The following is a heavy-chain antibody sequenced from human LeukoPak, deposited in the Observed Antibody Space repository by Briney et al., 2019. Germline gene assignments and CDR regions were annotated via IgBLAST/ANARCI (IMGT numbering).Heavy chain of an antibody. J-gene: IGHJ6*02. CDR3: ARVPYDSSGYRPYLAYSMDV. D-gene: IGHD3-22*01. CDR1: GGSISSYY. Sequence: PSETLSLTCTVSGGSISSYYWSWLRQPPGKGLEWIGYIYYSGSTNYNPSLKSRVTISVDTSKNQFSLKLSSVTAADTAVYYCARVPYDSSGYRPYLAYSMDVWGQGTTVTVSS. CDR2: IYYSGST. V-gene: IGHV4-59*01.